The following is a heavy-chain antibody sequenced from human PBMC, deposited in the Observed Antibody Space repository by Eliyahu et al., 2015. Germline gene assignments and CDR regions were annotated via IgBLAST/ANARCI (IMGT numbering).Heavy chain of an antibody. J-gene: IGHJ4*02. D-gene: IGHD2-15*01. CDR2: IWYDGSXE. CDR3: ARGAGMVVTATWYFDY. CDR1: GFXFXXYA. Sequence: QVQLVESGGGVVQPGGSLRLSCVASGFXFXXYAMHWVRQAPGKGLERVAIIWYDGSXEYYADSVKGRFTISRDNSKNTLYLQMNNLRAEDTAVYFCARGAGMVVTATWYFDYWGLGTLVTVSS. V-gene: IGHV3-33*01.